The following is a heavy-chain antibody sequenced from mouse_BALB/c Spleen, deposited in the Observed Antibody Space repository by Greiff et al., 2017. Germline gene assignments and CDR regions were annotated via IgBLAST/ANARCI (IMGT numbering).Heavy chain of an antibody. Sequence: VQLQQSDAELVKPGASVKISCKASGYTFTDHAIHWVKQKPEQGLEWIGYISPGNGDIKYNEKFKGKATLTADKSSSTAYMQLNSLTSEDSAVYFCIDVRLGLWYFDVWGAGTTVTVSS. J-gene: IGHJ1*01. V-gene: IGHV1S53*01. CDR3: IDVRLGLWYFDV. CDR2: ISPGNGDI. D-gene: IGHD4-1*01. CDR1: GYTFTDHA.